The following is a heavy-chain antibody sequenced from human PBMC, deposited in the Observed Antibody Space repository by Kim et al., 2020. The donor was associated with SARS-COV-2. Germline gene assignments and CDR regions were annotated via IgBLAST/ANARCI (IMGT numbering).Heavy chain of an antibody. Sequence: GGSLRLSCAASGFTFSSYSMNWVRQAPGKGLEWVSYISSSSSYIYYADSVKGRFTISRDNAKNSLYLQMNSLRAEDTAVYYCASVAAAGPTVYYYYGMDVWGQGTTVTVSS. D-gene: IGHD6-13*01. CDR2: ISSSSSYI. CDR1: GFTFSSYS. J-gene: IGHJ6*02. V-gene: IGHV3-21*01. CDR3: ASVAAAGPTVYYYYGMDV.